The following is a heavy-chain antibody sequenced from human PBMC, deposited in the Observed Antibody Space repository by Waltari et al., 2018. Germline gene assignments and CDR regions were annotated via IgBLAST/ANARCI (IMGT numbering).Heavy chain of an antibody. Sequence: QLQLQESGPGLVKPSETLYLNCSVPGGSIRNTSYDGGWIRQPPGKGLEWSGTMYYDGDTYYNPSLKSRVPSSIDTSKSQFSLKVSSVTAADTAVYYCARQRQDDYHYYYMDAWGKGTTVTVSS. D-gene: IGHD2-15*01. V-gene: IGHV4-39*07. CDR3: ARQRQDDYHYYYMDA. CDR2: MYYDGDT. J-gene: IGHJ6*03. CDR1: GGSIRNTSYD.